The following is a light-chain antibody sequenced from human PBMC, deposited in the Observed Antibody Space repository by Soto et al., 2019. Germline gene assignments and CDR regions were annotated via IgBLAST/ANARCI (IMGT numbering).Light chain of an antibody. CDR1: QTVMKSY. J-gene: IGKJ2*01. Sequence: ELVLTQSPDILSLSPGERATLSCRASQTVMKSYIAWYQQKPGQAPSLLISGASYWAIGTPHRVTASASGTDFILTITAFEPADSDFYYCQQYSASPYTFGQGTRLDIK. CDR3: QQYSASPYT. CDR2: GAS. V-gene: IGKV3-20*01.